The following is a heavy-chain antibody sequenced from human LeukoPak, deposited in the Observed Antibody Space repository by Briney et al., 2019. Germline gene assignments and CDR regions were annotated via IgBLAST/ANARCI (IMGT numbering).Heavy chain of an antibody. V-gene: IGHV1-18*01. D-gene: IGHD1-26*01. J-gene: IGHJ4*02. CDR1: GYTFTSYG. CDR2: ISGYNGHT. Sequence: RASVKVSCKASGYTFTSYGISWVRQAPGQGLEWMGWISGYNGHTKYAQKFQGRATMTTDTSTSTAYMELRSLRSDDTAVYYCARSGRGTYYYFDYWGQGTLVTVSS. CDR3: ARSGRGTYYYFDY.